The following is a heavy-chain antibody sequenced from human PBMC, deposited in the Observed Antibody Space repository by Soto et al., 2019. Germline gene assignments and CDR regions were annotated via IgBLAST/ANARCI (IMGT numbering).Heavy chain of an antibody. CDR2: INAHSGGT. CDR3: AKDLTRQLAYWLDP. CDR1: GFSFTGYY. Sequence: ASVKVSCKASGFSFTGYYIHWLRQAPGQGLERMGWINAHSGGTEYAQKLQGRVTLTRDTSIATAYLTLASLTSDDTALYYCAKDLTRQLAYWLDPWGQGTQVTVSS. D-gene: IGHD6-6*01. V-gene: IGHV1-2*02. J-gene: IGHJ5*02.